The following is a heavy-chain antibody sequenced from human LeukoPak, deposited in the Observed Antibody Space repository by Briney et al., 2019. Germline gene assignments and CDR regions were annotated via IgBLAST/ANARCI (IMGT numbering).Heavy chain of an antibody. CDR1: GGSISSSSYY. D-gene: IGHD6-19*01. J-gene: IGHJ4*02. CDR2: IYYSGST. V-gene: IGHV4-39*01. Sequence: PSETLSLTCTVSGGSISSSSYYWGWIRQPPGKGLEWIGSIYYSGSTYYNPSLKSRATISVDTSKNQFSLKLSSVTAADTAVYYCARPVRRGWSQLIDYWGQGTLVTVSS. CDR3: ARPVRRGWSQLIDY.